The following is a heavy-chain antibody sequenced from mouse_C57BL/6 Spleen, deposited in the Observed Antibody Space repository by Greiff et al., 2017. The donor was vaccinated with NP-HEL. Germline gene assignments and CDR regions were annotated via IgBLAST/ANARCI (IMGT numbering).Heavy chain of an antibody. Sequence: QVQLKESGPELVKPGASVKISCKASGYSFTSYYIHWVKQRPGQGLEWIGWIYPGSGNTKYNEKFKGKATLTADTSSSTAYLQLSSLTSEDSAVYYCARGIPYYGDYWGQGTTLTVSS. CDR1: GYSFTSYY. D-gene: IGHD2-10*01. V-gene: IGHV1-66*01. CDR2: IYPGSGNT. J-gene: IGHJ2*01. CDR3: ARGIPYYGDY.